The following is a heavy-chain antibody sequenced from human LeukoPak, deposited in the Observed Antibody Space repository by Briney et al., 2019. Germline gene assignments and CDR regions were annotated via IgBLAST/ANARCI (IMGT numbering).Heavy chain of an antibody. J-gene: IGHJ4*02. V-gene: IGHV4-59*01. D-gene: IGHD3-22*01. CDR2: IYYNGGT. CDR3: ARGSGPHDGSGYSFDH. Sequence: SETLSLTCTVSGDSISNNYRSWIRQPPGKGLEWIAYIYYNGGTNYSPSLKSRVTILVDTSKNQFSLNVRSVTSADTAVYYCARGSGPHDGSGYSFDHWGQGTLVTVSS. CDR1: GDSISNNY.